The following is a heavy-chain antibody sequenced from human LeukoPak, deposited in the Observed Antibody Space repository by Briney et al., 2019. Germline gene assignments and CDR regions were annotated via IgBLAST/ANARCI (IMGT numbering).Heavy chain of an antibody. V-gene: IGHV4-34*01. CDR3: ARVSRGYFDY. Sequence: PSETLSLTCAVYGGSFSGYYWSWIRQPPGKGLEWIGEINHSGSTNYNPSLKSRVTISVDTSKNQFSLKLSSVTAADTAVYYCARVSRGYFDYWGQGTLVTVSS. CDR2: INHSGST. D-gene: IGHD3-10*01. J-gene: IGHJ4*02. CDR1: GGSFSGYY.